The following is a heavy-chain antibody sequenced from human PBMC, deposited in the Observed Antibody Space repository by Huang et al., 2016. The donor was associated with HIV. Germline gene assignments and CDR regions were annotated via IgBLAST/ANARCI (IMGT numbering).Heavy chain of an antibody. D-gene: IGHD6-19*01. CDR3: ARRAVAGIYYYYYMDV. Sequence: QVQLVESGGGVVQPGRSLRLSCAASGFTFSNYAMHWVRQAPGKGLGWGAVRAYDGSNKDYTDPVKGRFTISRDNAKNARYLQMNSLRAEDTAVYYCARRAVAGIYYYYYMDVWGKGTTVTVSS. J-gene: IGHJ6*03. V-gene: IGHV3-30-3*01. CDR2: RAYDGSNK. CDR1: GFTFSNYA.